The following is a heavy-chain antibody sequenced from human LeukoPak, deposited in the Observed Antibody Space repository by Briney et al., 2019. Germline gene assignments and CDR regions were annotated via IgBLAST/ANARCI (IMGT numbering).Heavy chain of an antibody. D-gene: IGHD3-3*01. CDR1: GYTFTSYG. Sequence: WASVKVSCKASGYTFTSYGISWVRQAPGQGLEWMGWISAYNGNTNYAQKLQGRVTMTTDTSTSTAYMELRSLRSDDTAVYYCARYDFWSGYSHYYYMDVWGKGTTVTVSS. J-gene: IGHJ6*03. V-gene: IGHV1-18*01. CDR3: ARYDFWSGYSHYYYMDV. CDR2: ISAYNGNT.